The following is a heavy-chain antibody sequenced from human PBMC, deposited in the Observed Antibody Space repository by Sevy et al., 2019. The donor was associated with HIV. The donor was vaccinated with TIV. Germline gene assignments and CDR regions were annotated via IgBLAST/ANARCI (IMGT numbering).Heavy chain of an antibody. CDR1: GGTFSRHA. D-gene: IGHD6-19*01. V-gene: IGHV1-69*13. J-gene: IGHJ4*02. CDR3: ARTRYTISSGWYGENYFDY. Sequence: ASVKVSCKTSGGTFSRHAISWVRQAPGQGLEWMGGIIPIFGRGNYAQQFQGRVTITADESTSTAYMELSSLRSEDTAVYYCARTRYTISSGWYGENYFDYWGQGTLVTVSS. CDR2: IIPIFGRG.